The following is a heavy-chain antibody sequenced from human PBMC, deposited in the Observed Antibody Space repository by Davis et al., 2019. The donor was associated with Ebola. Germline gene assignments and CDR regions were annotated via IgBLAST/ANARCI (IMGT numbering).Heavy chain of an antibody. CDR2: IIPVFGIP. CDR3: ARDPWDL. J-gene: IGHJ5*02. V-gene: IGHV1-69*13. Sequence: SVKVSCKASGGTFSSYGISWVRQAPGQGLDWMGGIIPVFGIPKYAQKFQGRVTITADESTSTAYMELSSLRSEDTAVYYCARDPWDLWGQGTLVIVSS. CDR1: GGTFSSYG.